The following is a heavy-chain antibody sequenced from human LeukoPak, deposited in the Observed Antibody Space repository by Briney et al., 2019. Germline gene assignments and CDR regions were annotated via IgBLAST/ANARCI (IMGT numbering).Heavy chain of an antibody. V-gene: IGHV3-48*03. J-gene: IGHJ3*02. Sequence: GGSLRLSCAASGFTFSSYEMNWVRQAPGKGLEWVSYISSSGSTIYYAGSVKGRFTIPRDNAKNSLYLQMNSLRAEDTAVYYCARVRPWNDVLDAFDIWGQGTMVTVS. CDR3: ARVRPWNDVLDAFDI. CDR2: ISSSGSTI. CDR1: GFTFSSYE. D-gene: IGHD1-1*01.